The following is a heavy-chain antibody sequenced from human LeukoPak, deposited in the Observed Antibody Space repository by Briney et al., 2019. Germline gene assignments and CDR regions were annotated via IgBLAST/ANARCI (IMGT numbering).Heavy chain of an antibody. CDR2: ISAYNGNT. CDR3: ARYRSSTSCTPFASHFDY. J-gene: IGHJ4*02. CDR1: GYTFTSYG. D-gene: IGHD2-2*01. V-gene: IGHV1-18*01. Sequence: ATVKVSCKASGYTFTSYGISWVRQAPGQGLEWMGWISAYNGNTNYAQKLQGRVTMTTDTSTSTAYMELRSLRSDDTAVYYCARYRSSTSCTPFASHFDYWGQGTLVTVSS.